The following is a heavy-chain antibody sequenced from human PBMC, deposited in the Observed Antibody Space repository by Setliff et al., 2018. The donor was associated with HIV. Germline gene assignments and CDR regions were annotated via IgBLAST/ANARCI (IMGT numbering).Heavy chain of an antibody. CDR1: GYTFTDYF. CDR3: ARQLSNSFDY. Sequence: ASVKVSCKSSGYTFTDYFMHWVRQAPGQGLEWMGWISPDNANTRISQRFRGSVTMTRDRSINTAYMEFGGLTSDDTAVYYCARQLSNSFDYWGQGTLVTVSS. CDR2: ISPDNANT. V-gene: IGHV1-2*02. D-gene: IGHD1-1*01. J-gene: IGHJ4*02.